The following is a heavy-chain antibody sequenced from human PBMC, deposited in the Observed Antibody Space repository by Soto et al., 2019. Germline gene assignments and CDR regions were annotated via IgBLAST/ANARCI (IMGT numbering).Heavy chain of an antibody. CDR3: ARDLQLLPRGIDV. D-gene: IGHD3-22*01. CDR2: IYYSGST. V-gene: IGHV4-61*01. J-gene: IGHJ6*02. CDR1: GGSVSSGIYY. Sequence: SETLSLTCTVSGGSVSSGIYYWIWIRQPPGKGLEWIGYIYYSGSTNYNPSLKSRVTISVDTSKNQFSLKLSSVTAADTAVYYCARDLQLLPRGIDVWGQGTTVTVSS.